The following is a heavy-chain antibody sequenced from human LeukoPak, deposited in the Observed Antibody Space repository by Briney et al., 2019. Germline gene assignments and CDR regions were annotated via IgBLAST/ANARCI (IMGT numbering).Heavy chain of an antibody. V-gene: IGHV3-23*01. CDR1: GFTFSSYS. D-gene: IGHD6-19*01. CDR3: AKDARRTNGWYFFDY. Sequence: GGSLRLSCAASGFTFSSYSMNWVSQPPGKGLEWVSVISDSGSITYYADSVKGRFTISRDNSKNTLFLQMNSLGAEDTAVYYCAKDARRTNGWYFFDYWGQGTLVTVSS. J-gene: IGHJ4*02. CDR2: ISDSGSIT.